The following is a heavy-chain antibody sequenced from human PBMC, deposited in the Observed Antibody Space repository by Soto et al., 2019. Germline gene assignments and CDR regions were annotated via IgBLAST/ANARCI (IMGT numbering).Heavy chain of an antibody. CDR3: ARQGFGYSGYDYGLDYYGMDV. CDR2: IYYSGST. V-gene: IGHV4-39*01. CDR1: GGSISSSSYY. Sequence: SETLSLTCTVSGGSISSSSYYWGWIRQPPGKGLEWIGSIYYSGSTYYNPSLKSRVTISVDTSKNQFSLKLSSVTAADTAVYYCARQGFGYSGYDYGLDYYGMDVWGQGTTVTVSS. D-gene: IGHD5-12*01. J-gene: IGHJ6*02.